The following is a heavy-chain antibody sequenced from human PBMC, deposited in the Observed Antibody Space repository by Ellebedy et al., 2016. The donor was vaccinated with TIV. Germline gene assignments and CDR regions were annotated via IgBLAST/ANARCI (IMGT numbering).Heavy chain of an antibody. Sequence: SVKVSXKASGGTFSSYAISWVRQAPGQGLEWMGGIIPIFGTANYAQKFQGRVTITADESTSTAYMELSSLRSEDTAVYYCAREGYYGSGSLNYYYMDVWGKGTTVTVSS. J-gene: IGHJ6*03. CDR2: IIPIFGTA. CDR1: GGTFSSYA. CDR3: AREGYYGSGSLNYYYMDV. D-gene: IGHD3-10*01. V-gene: IGHV1-69*13.